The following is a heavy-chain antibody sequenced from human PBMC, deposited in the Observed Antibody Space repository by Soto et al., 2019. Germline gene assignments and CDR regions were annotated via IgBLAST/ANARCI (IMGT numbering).Heavy chain of an antibody. CDR1: GGTFSSYA. J-gene: IGHJ4*02. CDR2: IIPIFGTA. CDR3: ARERVQESSGWYGPLDY. Sequence: QVQLVQSGSEVKKPGSSVKVSCKASGGTFSSYAISWVRQAPGQGLEWLGGIIPIFGTANYAQKFQGRVTITADESTSTAYMELSSLRSEDTAVYYCARERVQESSGWYGPLDYWGQGPLVTVSS. V-gene: IGHV1-69*01. D-gene: IGHD6-19*01.